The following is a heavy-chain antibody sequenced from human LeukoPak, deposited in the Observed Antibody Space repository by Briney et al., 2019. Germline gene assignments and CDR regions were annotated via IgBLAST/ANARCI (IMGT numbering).Heavy chain of an antibody. J-gene: IGHJ5*02. V-gene: IGHV1-69*13. D-gene: IGHD2-2*01. Sequence: GASVKVSCKASGGTFSSYAISWVRQAPGQGLEWMGGIIPIFGTANYAQKFQGRVTITADESTSTAYMELSSLRSEDTAVYYCARVDQNWFDPWGQGTLVTVPS. CDR1: GGTFSSYA. CDR3: ARVDQNWFDP. CDR2: IIPIFGTA.